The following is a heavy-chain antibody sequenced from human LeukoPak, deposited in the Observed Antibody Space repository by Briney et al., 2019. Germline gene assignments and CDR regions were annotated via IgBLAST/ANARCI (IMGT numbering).Heavy chain of an antibody. J-gene: IGHJ3*02. CDR1: GYTFTSFW. CDR3: ARDWKDPAAFDI. V-gene: IGHV5-51*01. CDR2: INPADSDT. D-gene: IGHD1-1*01. Sequence: GESLKISCKASGYTFTSFWIGWVRQTPGKGLEWMAIINPADSDTSYSPSFQGQVTISADKSISTAYLQWTNLKASDTAMYYCARDWKDPAAFDIWGQGTMVTVSS.